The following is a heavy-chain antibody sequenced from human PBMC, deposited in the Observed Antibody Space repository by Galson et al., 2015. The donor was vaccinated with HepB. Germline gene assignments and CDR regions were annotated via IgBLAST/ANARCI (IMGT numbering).Heavy chain of an antibody. J-gene: IGHJ3*02. CDR1: GGSISSYY. CDR2: IYYSGST. Sequence: ETLSLTCTVSGGSISSYYWSWIRQPPGKGLEWIGYIYYSGSTNYNPSLKSRVTISVDTSKNQFSLKLSSVTAADTAVYYCARDSYCGGDCYSEQNDAFDIWGQGTMVTVSS. V-gene: IGHV4-59*01. CDR3: ARDSYCGGDCYSEQNDAFDI. D-gene: IGHD2-21*02.